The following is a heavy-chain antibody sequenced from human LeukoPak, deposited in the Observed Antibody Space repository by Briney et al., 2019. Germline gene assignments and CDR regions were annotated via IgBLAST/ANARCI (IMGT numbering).Heavy chain of an antibody. J-gene: IGHJ5*02. V-gene: IGHV4-4*07. CDR3: ARDRTPDWFDP. Sequence: PSETLSLTCTVSGGSISSYYWSWIRQPAGKGLKWIGRIYTSGSTNYNPSLKSRVTMSVDTSKNQFSLKLSSVTAADTAVYYCARDRTPDWFDPWGQGTLVTVSS. CDR1: GGSISSYY. CDR2: IYTSGST.